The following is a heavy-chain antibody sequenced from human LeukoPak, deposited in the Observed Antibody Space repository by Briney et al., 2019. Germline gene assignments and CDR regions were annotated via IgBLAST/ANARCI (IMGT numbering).Heavy chain of an antibody. Sequence: GGSLRLSCAASGLTFSDYYMSWIRQAPGKGLEWVSYISSSGSSIYSADSVKGRFTISRDNAKNSLYLQMNSLRAEDTAAYYCARVGRYSSSSGDYWGQGTLVTVSS. D-gene: IGHD6-6*01. CDR1: GLTFSDYY. CDR3: ARVGRYSSSSGDY. J-gene: IGHJ4*02. CDR2: ISSSGSSI. V-gene: IGHV3-11*04.